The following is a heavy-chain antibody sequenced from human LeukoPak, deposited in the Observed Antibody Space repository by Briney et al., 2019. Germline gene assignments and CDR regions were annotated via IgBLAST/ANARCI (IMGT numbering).Heavy chain of an antibody. D-gene: IGHD3-3*01. Sequence: GGSLRLSCAASGFTFSSYFMSWVRQAPGKGLEWVANIKKDGSEKYYVDSVKGRFTISRDNAKNSLYLQMNSLRAEDTAVYYCARNDFWSAYWVDYWGQGTLVTVSS. CDR2: IKKDGSEK. J-gene: IGHJ4*02. CDR1: GFTFSSYF. CDR3: ARNDFWSAYWVDY. V-gene: IGHV3-7*01.